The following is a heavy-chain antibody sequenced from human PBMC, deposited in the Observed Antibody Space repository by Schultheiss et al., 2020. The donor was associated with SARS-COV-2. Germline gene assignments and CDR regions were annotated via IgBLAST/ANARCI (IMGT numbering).Heavy chain of an antibody. CDR2: IHDSGIT. CDR1: GVSISSYC. J-gene: IGHJ4*02. CDR3: ARAGIRLGPYIAVAVPFDY. Sequence: GSLRLSCTVSGVSISSYCWNWIRQSPGKGLEWIGFIHDSGITNYNPSLKSRVTISVDTSKNQFSLKLSSVTAADTAVYYCARAGIRLGPYIAVAVPFDYWGQGTLVTVSS. D-gene: IGHD6-19*01. V-gene: IGHV4-59*12.